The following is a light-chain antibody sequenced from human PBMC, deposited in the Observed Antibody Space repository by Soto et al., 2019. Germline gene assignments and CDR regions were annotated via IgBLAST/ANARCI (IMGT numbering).Light chain of an antibody. CDR1: QSVSSSY. J-gene: IGKJ5*01. Sequence: EIVLTQSACTLSLSPGERATLSWRASQSVSSSYLAWYQQQHGQAPRLLIYAASSRATGIPARFSGDGYGTEFTLTIDSLQSEDFVVYYCLQYDGWPLTFGQGTRLEIK. CDR3: LQYDGWPLT. V-gene: IGKV3-20*01. CDR2: AAS.